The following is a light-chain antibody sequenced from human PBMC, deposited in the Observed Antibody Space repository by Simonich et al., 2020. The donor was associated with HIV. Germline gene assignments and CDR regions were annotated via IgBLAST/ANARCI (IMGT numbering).Light chain of an antibody. CDR2: AAS. CDR3: QQSYSTLPYT. V-gene: IGKV1-39*01. CDR1: PNSRSY. J-gene: IGKJ2*01. Sequence: DIPMTQSPSSLSASVGDRVTITCRASPNSRSYLNWYQQKPGKVPKLLIYAASSLQSGVPSRFSGSGSGTDFTLTISSLQPEDFATYYCQQSYSTLPYTFGQGTKLEIK.